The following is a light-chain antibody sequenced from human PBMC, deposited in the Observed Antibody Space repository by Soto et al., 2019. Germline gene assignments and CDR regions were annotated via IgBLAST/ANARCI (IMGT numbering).Light chain of an antibody. Sequence: EIVLTQSPGTLSLSPGERATLSCRASQSVSSNQLAWYQQKPGQAPRLLMYGASSRATGIPDRFSGSGSGTDFTLTISRLGPEDFAVYYCQQYAISWTFGQGTKGEIK. J-gene: IGKJ1*01. CDR3: QQYAISWT. CDR1: QSVSSNQ. CDR2: GAS. V-gene: IGKV3-20*01.